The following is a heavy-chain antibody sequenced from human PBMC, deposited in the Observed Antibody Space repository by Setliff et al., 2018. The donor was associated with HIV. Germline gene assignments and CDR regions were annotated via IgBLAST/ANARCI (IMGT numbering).Heavy chain of an antibody. CDR2: INPNSGGT. J-gene: IGHJ6*03. Sequence: ASVKVSCKASGYTFTGYYIHWVRQAPGQGLEWMGWINPNSGGTNYAQKFQGRVTMTRDTSISTAYMELSRLRSDDTAVYYCARGLGGGPEGADYMDVWGTGTTVTAP. CDR1: GYTFTGYY. V-gene: IGHV1-2*02. CDR3: ARGLGGGPEGADYMDV. D-gene: IGHD2-15*01.